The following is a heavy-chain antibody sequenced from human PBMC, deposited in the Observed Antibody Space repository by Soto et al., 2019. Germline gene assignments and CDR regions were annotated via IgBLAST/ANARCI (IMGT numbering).Heavy chain of an antibody. CDR3: ARDTAVVQWFGEIYYYYYGMDV. Sequence: ASVKVSCKASGYTFTSYAMHWVRQAPGQRLEWMGWINAGNGNTKYSQKFQGRVTITRDTSAGTAYMELSSLRSEDTAVYYCARDTAVVQWFGEIYYYYYGMDVWGQGTTVTVSS. V-gene: IGHV1-3*01. D-gene: IGHD3-10*01. CDR1: GYTFTSYA. J-gene: IGHJ6*02. CDR2: INAGNGNT.